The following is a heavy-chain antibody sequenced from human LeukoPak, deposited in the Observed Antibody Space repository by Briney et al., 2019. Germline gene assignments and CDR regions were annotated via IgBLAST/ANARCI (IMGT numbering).Heavy chain of an antibody. D-gene: IGHD5-24*01. CDR2: IWYDGGKK. V-gene: IGHV3-33*01. CDR3: ARGDGYNFHYFDY. J-gene: IGHJ4*02. CDR1: GFTFSSYG. Sequence: GGSLRLSCAASGFTFSSYGMHWVHQAPGKGLEWMAVIWYDGGKKYYVDSVKGRFTISRDNSKNTLSLQMNSLRAEDTAVYYCARGDGYNFHYFDYWGQGTLVTVSS.